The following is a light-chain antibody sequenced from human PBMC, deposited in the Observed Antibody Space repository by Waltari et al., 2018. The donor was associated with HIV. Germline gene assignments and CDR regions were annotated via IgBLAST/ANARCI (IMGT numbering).Light chain of an antibody. CDR2: GND. CDR1: SSNIRRNP. J-gene: IGLJ3*02. Sequence: QSVLTQPPSASGTPGQRVTISCSGSSSNIRRNPVSWYQQLPGTAPKLLSYGNDQRPSGVPDGLSGARAGTSASLASSGLQSEDGADYYCAAWDDSLNGWVFGGGTKLTVL. CDR3: AAWDDSLNGWV. V-gene: IGLV1-44*01.